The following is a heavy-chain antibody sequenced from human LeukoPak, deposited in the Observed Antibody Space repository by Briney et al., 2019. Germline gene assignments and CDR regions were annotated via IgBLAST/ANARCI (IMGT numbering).Heavy chain of an antibody. CDR1: GFTFSNYG. Sequence: GGSLRLSCAASGFTFSNYGMHWVRQAPGKGLEWVSSISYDGSNKYYADSVKGRFTISRDNSKNTLYLQMISLRSEDTAVYYCARGGEPAAHGGVYYYYYYYMDVWGKGTTVTVSS. D-gene: IGHD2-2*01. CDR3: ARGGEPAAHGGVYYYYYYYMDV. V-gene: IGHV3-30*03. CDR2: ISYDGSNK. J-gene: IGHJ6*03.